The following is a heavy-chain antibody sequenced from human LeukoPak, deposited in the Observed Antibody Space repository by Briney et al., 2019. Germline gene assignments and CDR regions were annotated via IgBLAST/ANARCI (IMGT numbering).Heavy chain of an antibody. J-gene: IGHJ4*02. CDR2: IKQDGSEK. Sequence: GGSLRLSCAASGCTFSSYWMSWVRQAPGKGLEWVANIKQDGSEKYYVDSVKGRFTISRDNAKNSLYLQMNSLRAEDTAVYYCARVPRITIFGVVTYYYFDYWGQGTLVTVSS. D-gene: IGHD3-3*01. V-gene: IGHV3-7*01. CDR1: GCTFSSYW. CDR3: ARVPRITIFGVVTYYYFDY.